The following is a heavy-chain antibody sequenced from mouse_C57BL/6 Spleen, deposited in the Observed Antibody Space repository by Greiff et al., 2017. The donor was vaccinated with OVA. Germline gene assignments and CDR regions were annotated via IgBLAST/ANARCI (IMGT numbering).Heavy chain of an antibody. CDR2: INPNNGGT. CDR1: GYTFTDYY. V-gene: IGHV1-26*01. J-gene: IGHJ2*01. CDR3: ARGARDY. Sequence: EVKLQQSGPELVKPGASVKISCKASGYTFTDYYMNWVKQSHGKSLEWIGDINPNNGGTSYNQKFKGKATLTVDKSSSTAYMELRSLTSEDSAVYYCARGARDYWGQGTTLTVSS.